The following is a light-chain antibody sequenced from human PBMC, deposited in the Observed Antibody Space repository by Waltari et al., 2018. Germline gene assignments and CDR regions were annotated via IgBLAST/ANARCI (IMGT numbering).Light chain of an antibody. CDR2: QDS. CDR3: QAWDSSTHVV. V-gene: IGLV3-1*01. J-gene: IGLJ2*01. CDR1: KLGDKY. Sequence: SYELTQPPSVSVSPGKTASITCSGDKLGDKYACWYQQKPGQSPVLVIYQDSQRPAGIPDRFSGSNSGNTATLTISGTQAMDEADYYCQAWDSSTHVVFGGGTKLTVL.